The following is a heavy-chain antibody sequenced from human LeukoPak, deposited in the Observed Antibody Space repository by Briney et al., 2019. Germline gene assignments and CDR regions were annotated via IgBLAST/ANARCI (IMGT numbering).Heavy chain of an antibody. CDR1: GFTFSSYA. CDR3: ARETGSAVGSTDFDY. D-gene: IGHD4-17*01. V-gene: IGHV3-30*04. J-gene: IGHJ4*02. CDR2: ISYDGSNK. Sequence: PGGSLRLSCAASGFTFSSYAMHWVRQAPGKGLEWVAVISYDGSNKYYADSVKGRFTISRDNSKNTLYLQMNSLRAEDTAVYYCARETGSAVGSTDFDYWGQGTLVTVFS.